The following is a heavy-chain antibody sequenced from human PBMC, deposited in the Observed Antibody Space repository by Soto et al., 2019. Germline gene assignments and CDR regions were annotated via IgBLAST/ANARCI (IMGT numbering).Heavy chain of an antibody. CDR2: IYHSGST. J-gene: IGHJ4*02. D-gene: IGHD3-16*02. CDR1: GYSISSGYY. CDR3: ASAPMITFGGVIVS. V-gene: IGHV4-38-2*01. Sequence: SETLSLTCAVSGYSISSGYYWGWIRQPPGKGLEWIGSIYHSGSTYYNPSLKSRVTISVDTSKNQFSLKLSSVTAADTAVYYCASAPMITFGGVIVSWGQGTLVTVPQ.